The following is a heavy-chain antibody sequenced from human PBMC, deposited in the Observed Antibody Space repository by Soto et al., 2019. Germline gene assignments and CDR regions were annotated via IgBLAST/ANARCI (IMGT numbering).Heavy chain of an antibody. CDR2: INHSGTT. CDR3: ARGRGYVYGSNFYGLDG. V-gene: IGHV4-34*01. Sequence: SETLSLTCGVYRGSFSGFYWSWVRQTPGGGLEWIGEINHSGTTNYNPSFQNRVTISVDKSTNNFSLKMTSVTAADAAVYYCARGRGYVYGSNFYGLDGCGQGTTVTVSS. D-gene: IGHD6-25*01. CDR1: RGSFSGFY. J-gene: IGHJ6*02.